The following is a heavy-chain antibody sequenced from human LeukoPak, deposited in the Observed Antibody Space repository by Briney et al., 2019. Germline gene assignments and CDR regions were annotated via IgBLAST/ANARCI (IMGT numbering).Heavy chain of an antibody. CDR2: MYYSGTT. CDR3: ARGWMTNAFDY. CDR1: GGSISSYY. V-gene: IGHV4-59*01. Sequence: SETLSLTCTVSGGSISSYYWSWFRQPPGKGLEWIGYMYYSGTTNYSPSLKSRVTISVDTSKNQFSLKLSSVTAADTAVYYCARGWMTNAFDYWGQGTLVTVSS. D-gene: IGHD2-2*03. J-gene: IGHJ4*02.